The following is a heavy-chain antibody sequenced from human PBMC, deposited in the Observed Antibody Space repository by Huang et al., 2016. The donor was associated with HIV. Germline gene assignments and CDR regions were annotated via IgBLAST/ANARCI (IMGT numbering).Heavy chain of an antibody. CDR1: GFTVSSNY. V-gene: IGHV3-53*02. CDR3: ARGMVRGVTLNWFDP. CDR2: IYSGGST. J-gene: IGHJ5*02. D-gene: IGHD3-10*01. Sequence: EVQLVETGGGLIQPGGSLRLSCSASGFTVSSNYMSWVRQAPGKGLEWVSVIYSGGSTDDADSVKGRFTISGDNSKNTLYLQMNSLRAEDTAVYYCARGMVRGVTLNWFDPWGQGTLVTVSS.